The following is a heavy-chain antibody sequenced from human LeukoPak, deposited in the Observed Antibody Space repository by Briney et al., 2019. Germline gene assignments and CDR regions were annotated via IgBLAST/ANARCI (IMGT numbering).Heavy chain of an antibody. CDR3: ARDAYCSSTSCYDSWFDP. V-gene: IGHV3-7*01. Sequence: PGGSLRLSCAASGFTFSSYWMSCVRQAPGKGLEWVANIKQDGSEKYYVDSVKGRFTISRDNAKNSLYLQMNSLRAEDTAVYYCARDAYCSSTSCYDSWFDPWGQGTLVTVSS. CDR1: GFTFSSYW. CDR2: IKQDGSEK. J-gene: IGHJ5*02. D-gene: IGHD2-2*01.